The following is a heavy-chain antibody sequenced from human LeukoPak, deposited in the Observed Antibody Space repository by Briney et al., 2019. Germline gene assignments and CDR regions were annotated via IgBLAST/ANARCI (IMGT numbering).Heavy chain of an antibody. V-gene: IGHV4-39*07. Sequence: SETLSLTCNVSGGSISSSSYNWGWIRQPPGKGLEWIGSIYYTGSTYYNPSLKSRVTISVDTSKNQFSLKLSSVTAADTAVYYCARDMATTVTRFDYWGQGTLVTVSS. J-gene: IGHJ4*02. CDR1: GGSISSSSYN. CDR3: ARDMATTVTRFDY. CDR2: IYYTGST. D-gene: IGHD4-17*01.